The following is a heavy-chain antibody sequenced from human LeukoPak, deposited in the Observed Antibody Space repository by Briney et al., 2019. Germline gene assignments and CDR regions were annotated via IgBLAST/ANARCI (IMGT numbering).Heavy chain of an antibody. Sequence: GGSLRLSCAASGFTFRKSGIHWVRQAPGKGLEWLSAISGGGGSTYYAASVRGRFTISRDNSRNELSLQMNSLRAEDTAMYYCAKDSARNMVTFGAVFIDSWGLGTLVTVSS. CDR1: GFTFRKSG. CDR2: ISGGGGST. V-gene: IGHV3-23*01. J-gene: IGHJ4*02. D-gene: IGHD3-16*01. CDR3: AKDSARNMVTFGAVFIDS.